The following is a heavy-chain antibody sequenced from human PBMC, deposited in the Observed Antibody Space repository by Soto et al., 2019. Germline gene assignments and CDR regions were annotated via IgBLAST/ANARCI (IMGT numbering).Heavy chain of an antibody. V-gene: IGHV3-30-3*01. Sequence: GGSLRLSCAASGFTFSSYAMHWVRQAPGKGLEWVAVISYDGSNKYYADSVKGRFTISRDNSKNTLYLQMNSLRAEDTAVYYCARDQYYDSSYLENWFDPWGQGTLVTVSS. D-gene: IGHD3-22*01. CDR2: ISYDGSNK. CDR3: ARDQYYDSSYLENWFDP. CDR1: GFTFSSYA. J-gene: IGHJ5*02.